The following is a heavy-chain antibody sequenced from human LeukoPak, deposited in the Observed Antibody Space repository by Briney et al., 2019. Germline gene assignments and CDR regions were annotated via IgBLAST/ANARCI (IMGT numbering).Heavy chain of an antibody. CDR3: ARDLNNWNLAWFDP. V-gene: IGHV1-46*01. CDR2: INPTGGST. CDR1: GYTFTSYY. D-gene: IGHD1-7*01. J-gene: IGHJ5*02. Sequence: ASVKVSCKASGYTFTSYYMHWVRQAPGQGLEWMGLINPTGGSTSYAQKFQDRVTMTRDMSTSTVYMELSSLRSEDTAVYYCARDLNNWNLAWFDPWGQGTLVTVSS.